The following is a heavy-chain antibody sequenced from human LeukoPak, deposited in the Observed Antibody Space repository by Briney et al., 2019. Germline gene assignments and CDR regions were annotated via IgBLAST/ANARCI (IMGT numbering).Heavy chain of an antibody. CDR1: GFTFSSYA. D-gene: IGHD3-10*01. J-gene: IGHJ4*02. CDR3: AKHGEAYADAKTDY. Sequence: GGSLRLSCAASGFTFSSYAMRWVRQPPGKGLDWVSAISSSGVSIYYTDSVKRRFTISRDNSKNTLYLQMNSLRADDTVVYYCAKHGEAYADAKTDYWGQGTLVTVSS. CDR2: ISSSGVSI. V-gene: IGHV3-23*01.